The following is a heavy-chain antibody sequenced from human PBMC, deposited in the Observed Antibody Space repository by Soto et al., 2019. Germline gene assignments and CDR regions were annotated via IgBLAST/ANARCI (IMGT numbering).Heavy chain of an antibody. CDR2: IIPIFGTA. D-gene: IGHD6-6*01. Sequence: QVQLVQSGAEVKKPGSSVKVSCKASGGTFSSYAISWVRQAPGQGLEWMGGIIPIFGTANYAQKFQGRVTITADKSTRTASMELCSLRSEDTAVYYCAGDRIAARPRSYYGMYVWGQGPTVTVSS. V-gene: IGHV1-69*06. CDR1: GGTFSSYA. CDR3: AGDRIAARPRSYYGMYV. J-gene: IGHJ6*02.